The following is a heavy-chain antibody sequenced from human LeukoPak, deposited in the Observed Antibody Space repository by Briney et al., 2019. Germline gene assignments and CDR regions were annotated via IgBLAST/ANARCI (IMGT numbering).Heavy chain of an antibody. CDR2: ISWNSGSI. CDR1: GFTFDDYA. Sequence: GRSLRLSCAASGFTFDDYAMHWVRQAPGKGLEWVSGISWNSGSIGYADSVKGRFTISRDNAKNSLYLQMNSLRAEDTALYYCAKDIRSGWYSAYLQSWGQGTLVTVSS. J-gene: IGHJ1*01. D-gene: IGHD6-19*01. CDR3: AKDIRSGWYSAYLQS. V-gene: IGHV3-9*01.